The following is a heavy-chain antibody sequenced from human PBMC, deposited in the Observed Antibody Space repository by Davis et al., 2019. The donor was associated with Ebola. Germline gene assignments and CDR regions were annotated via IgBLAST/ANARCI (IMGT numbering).Heavy chain of an antibody. D-gene: IGHD2-15*01. CDR3: ARDGVVAANFYYYYYGMDV. J-gene: IGHJ6*02. CDR2: ISAYNGNT. V-gene: IGHV1-18*01. Sequence: AASVKVSCKASGHTFTSYGISWVRQAPGQGLEWMGWISAYNGNTNYAQKLQGRVTMTTDTSTSTAYMELRSLRSDDTAVYYCARDGVVAANFYYYYYGMDVWGQGITVTVSS. CDR1: GHTFTSYG.